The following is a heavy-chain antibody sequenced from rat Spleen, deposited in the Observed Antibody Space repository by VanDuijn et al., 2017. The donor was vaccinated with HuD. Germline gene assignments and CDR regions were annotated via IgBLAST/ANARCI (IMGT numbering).Heavy chain of an antibody. CDR2: MWNGGGT. V-gene: IGHV2-64*01. Sequence: QVQLKETGPDLVQLTQTLSITCTVSGFSLTTYNVHWVRQPPGKGLEWMGAMWNGGGTDYNSAFKSRLSISRDTSKSQVFLKMSSLQTEDTATYYCARDTLGGGYFDYWGQGVMVTVSS. CDR3: ARDTLGGGYFDY. D-gene: IGHD5-1*01. J-gene: IGHJ2*01. CDR1: GFSLTTYN.